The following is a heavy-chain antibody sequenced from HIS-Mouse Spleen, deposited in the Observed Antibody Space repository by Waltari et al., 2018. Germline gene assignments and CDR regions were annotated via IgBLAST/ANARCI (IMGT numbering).Heavy chain of an antibody. Sequence: EVQLVESGGGLVQPGGSLRLSCAASGFTGSSNSISWVRQAPGKGLEWVSVIYSGGSTYYADSVKGRFTISRDNSKNTLYLQMNSLRAEDTAVYYCARKYSSSFDYWGQGTLVTVSS. J-gene: IGHJ4*02. CDR3: ARKYSSSFDY. V-gene: IGHV3-66*01. CDR1: GFTGSSNS. D-gene: IGHD6-6*01. CDR2: IYSGGST.